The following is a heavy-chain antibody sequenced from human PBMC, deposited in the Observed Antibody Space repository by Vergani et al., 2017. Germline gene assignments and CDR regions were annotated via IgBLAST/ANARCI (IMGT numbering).Heavy chain of an antibody. D-gene: IGHD6-13*01. CDR2: IWFDGSNK. CDR3: ARGPYWREAGVPHFDY. V-gene: IGHV3-33*01. CDR1: EFTFSNYG. Sequence: QVQLVESGGGVVQPGRSLRLSCAASEFTFSNYGMHWVRQAPGKGLEWVAVIWFDGSNKYYADSLKGRFTISRENSKNTLYLQMNSLRAEDTAIYYCARGPYWREAGVPHFDYWGQGTLVTVSS. J-gene: IGHJ4*02.